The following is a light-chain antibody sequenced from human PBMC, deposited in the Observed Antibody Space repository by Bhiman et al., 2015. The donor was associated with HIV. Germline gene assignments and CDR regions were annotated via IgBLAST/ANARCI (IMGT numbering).Light chain of an antibody. CDR3: QSYDSSLSGGV. J-gene: IGLJ3*02. Sequence: QSALTQPASVSGSPGQSITISCTGTSSDVGSYDLVSWYQQLPGTAPKLLIYGDNNRPSGVPDRFSGSKSGTSASLAITGLQAEDEADYYCQSYDSSLSGGVFGGGTKLTVL. CDR2: GDN. V-gene: IGLV1-40*01. CDR1: SSDVGSYDL.